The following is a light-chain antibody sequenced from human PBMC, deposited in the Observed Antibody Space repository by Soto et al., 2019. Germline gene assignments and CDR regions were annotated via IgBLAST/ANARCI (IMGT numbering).Light chain of an antibody. Sequence: EIVMTQFPATLSVSPGERATLSCRASQSVNSNLTWYQQKPGQAPRLLIYDASTRATGIPARFSGSGSGTEFTLTISSLQSEDFAVYYCQQYNNWPPLTFGGGTKVVIK. V-gene: IGKV3-15*01. J-gene: IGKJ4*01. CDR1: QSVNSN. CDR3: QQYNNWPPLT. CDR2: DAS.